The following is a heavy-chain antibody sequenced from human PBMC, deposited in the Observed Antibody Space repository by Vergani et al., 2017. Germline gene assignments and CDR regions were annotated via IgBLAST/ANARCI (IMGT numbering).Heavy chain of an antibody. CDR2: IYHSGST. V-gene: IGHV4-39*07. J-gene: IGHJ4*02. D-gene: IGHD3-16*01. CDR1: GGSISSSSYY. Sequence: QLQLQESGPGLVKPSETLSLTCTVSGGSISSSSYYWGWIRQPPGKGLEWIGSIYHSGSTNYNPSLKSRVTISVDKSKNQFSLKLSSVTAADTAVYYCARLTAGGFGDYWGQGTLVTVSS. CDR3: ARLTAGGFGDY.